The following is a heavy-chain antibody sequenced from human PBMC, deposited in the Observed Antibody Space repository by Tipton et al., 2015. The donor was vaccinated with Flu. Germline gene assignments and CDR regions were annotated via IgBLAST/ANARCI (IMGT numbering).Heavy chain of an antibody. D-gene: IGHD4-17*01. J-gene: IGHJ5*02. V-gene: IGHV4-61*02. Sequence: LRLSCTVSGGSISSSSYYWTWIRQPAGKGLEWIGRIYTSGSTKYNPSLKSRVTMSLDTSKNQFSLKMSSVTAADTAMYYCARDYGDLNWFDPWGQGTLVTVSS. CDR1: GGSISSSSYY. CDR2: IYTSGST. CDR3: ARDYGDLNWFDP.